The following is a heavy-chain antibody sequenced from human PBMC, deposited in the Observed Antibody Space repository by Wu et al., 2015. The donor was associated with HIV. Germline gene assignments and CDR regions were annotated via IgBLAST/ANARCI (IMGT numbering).Heavy chain of an antibody. CDR3: ARDWQFHVVFGDFYMDV. Sequence: QVQLVQSGGDVKKSGASVKVSCKASGYSFITHAITWVRQAPGQRPEWMGWITTHNGYTKYAQKFQDRLSLTTDTSATTAYMELRSLRSDDTAVYYCARDWQFHVVFGDFYMDVWGNGTTVIVSS. V-gene: IGHV1-18*01. CDR1: GYSFITHA. J-gene: IGHJ6*03. CDR2: ITTHNGYT. D-gene: IGHD3-16*01.